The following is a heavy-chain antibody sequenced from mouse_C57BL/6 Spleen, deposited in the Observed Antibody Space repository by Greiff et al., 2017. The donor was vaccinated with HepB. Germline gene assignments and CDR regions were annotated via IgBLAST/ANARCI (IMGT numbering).Heavy chain of an antibody. CDR2: IDPSDSET. V-gene: IGHV1-52*01. J-gene: IGHJ2*01. CDR3: AREDYYGSSPY. Sequence: QVQLQQPGAELVRPGSSVKLSCKASGYTFTSYWMHWVKQRPIQGLEWIGNIDPSDSETHYNQKFKDKATLTVDKSSSTAYMQLSSLTSEDSAVYYCAREDYYGSSPYWGQGTTLTVSS. CDR1: GYTFTSYW. D-gene: IGHD1-1*01.